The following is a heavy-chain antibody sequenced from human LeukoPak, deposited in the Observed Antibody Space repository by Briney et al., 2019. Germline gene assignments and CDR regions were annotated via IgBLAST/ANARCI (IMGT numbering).Heavy chain of an antibody. CDR1: GFTFSHYG. V-gene: IGHV3-30*02. J-gene: IGHJ4*02. CDR2: IKYDGSKI. CDR3: ATDGIPSATALAN. Sequence: GGSLRLSCETSGFTFSHYGIHCVRQVPGMGLEWVAFIKYDGSKIYYAESVQGRFTISRDNSKNNLFLQMTRMRPQDTAVYYCATDGIPSATALANWGQGTLVTVSS. D-gene: IGHD2/OR15-2a*01.